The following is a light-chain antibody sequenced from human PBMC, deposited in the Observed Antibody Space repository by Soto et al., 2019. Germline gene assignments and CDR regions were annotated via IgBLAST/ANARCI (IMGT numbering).Light chain of an antibody. V-gene: IGKV1-9*01. CDR2: AAS. J-gene: IGKJ4*01. Sequence: DIQLTQSPSFLSASVGDRVTITCRASQGISSSLAWFQQKPGKAPKLLIYAASTLQSRVPSRFSGSGSGTDFTLTISSLQPEDFAVYYCQQYNKGLTFGGGTKVEIK. CDR3: QQYNKGLT. CDR1: QGISSS.